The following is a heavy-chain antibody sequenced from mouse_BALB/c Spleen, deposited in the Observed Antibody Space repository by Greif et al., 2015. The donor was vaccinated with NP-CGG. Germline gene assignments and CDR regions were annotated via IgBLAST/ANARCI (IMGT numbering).Heavy chain of an antibody. CDR3: ALYGSSSPWFAY. CDR1: GFNIKDTY. V-gene: IGHV14-3*02. D-gene: IGHD1-1*01. CDR2: IDPANGNT. J-gene: IGHJ3*01. Sequence: EVQLQQSGAELVKPGASVKLSCTASGFNIKDTYMHWVKQRPEQGLEWIGRIDPANGNTKYDPKFQGKATITADTSSNTAYLQLSSLTSEDTAVYYCALYGSSSPWFAYWGQGTLVTVSA.